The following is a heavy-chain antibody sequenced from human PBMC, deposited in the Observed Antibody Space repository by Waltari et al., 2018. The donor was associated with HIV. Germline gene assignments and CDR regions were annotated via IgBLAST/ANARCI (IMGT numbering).Heavy chain of an antibody. D-gene: IGHD2-2*03. Sequence: QVKLVESGGGLVKSGGSLRLSCAASGFTFSEYYMSWIRQGPGKGWVWFSCIRRSVSTIYSADAVMGPFTISRDNAKNLLYLQMNMLRVEGTAVYYCGRDWMMGRLPDYNYKGMDVWGQGTTVTVSS. CDR1: GFTFSEYY. V-gene: IGHV3-11*01. CDR2: IRRSVSTI. J-gene: IGHJ6*02. CDR3: GRDWMMGRLPDYNYKGMDV.